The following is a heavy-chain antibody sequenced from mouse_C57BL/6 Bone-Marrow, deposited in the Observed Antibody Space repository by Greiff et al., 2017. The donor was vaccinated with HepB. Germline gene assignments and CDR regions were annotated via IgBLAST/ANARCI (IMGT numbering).Heavy chain of an antibody. CDR3: ARHYYGSSSYAMDY. CDR2: INPNYGTT. V-gene: IGHV1-39*01. J-gene: IGHJ4*01. CDR1: GYSFTDYN. D-gene: IGHD1-1*01. Sequence: VHVKQSGPELVKPGASVKISCKASGYSFTDYNMNWVKQSNGKSLEWIGVINPNYGTTSYNQKFKGKATLTVDQSSSTAYMQLNSLTSEDSAVYYCARHYYGSSSYAMDYWGQGTSVTVSS.